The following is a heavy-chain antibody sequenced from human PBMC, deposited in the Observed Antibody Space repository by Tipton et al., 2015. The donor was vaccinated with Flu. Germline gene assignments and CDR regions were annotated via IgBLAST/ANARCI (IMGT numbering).Heavy chain of an antibody. J-gene: IGHJ6*02. D-gene: IGHD2-2*01. Sequence: TLSLTCTVSGGSISSYYWSWIRKPPGKGLEWIGYIYYSGSTNYNPSLKSRVTISVDTSKNQFSLKLSSVTAADTAVYYCARDVSWVLPIGVPYFYFVMDVWGQRPTVSVSS. CDR1: GGSISSYY. V-gene: IGHV4-59*01. CDR3: ARDVSWVLPIGVPYFYFVMDV. CDR2: IYYSGST.